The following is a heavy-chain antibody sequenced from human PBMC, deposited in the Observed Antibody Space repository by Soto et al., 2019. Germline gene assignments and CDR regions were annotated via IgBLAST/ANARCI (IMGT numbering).Heavy chain of an antibody. J-gene: IGHJ3*01. CDR2: ISDSGDRT. CDR1: GFTLSMSA. CDR3: AKDRGIIVKAGDAFDV. D-gene: IGHD3-16*02. Sequence: GGSLRLSCASSGFTLSMSAVNWVRQAPGKGLEWVSYISDSGDRTYYADSVKGRFTISRGRSKNTVSLQMDSLRAEDTAVYYCAKDRGIIVKAGDAFDVWGQGTKVTVSS. V-gene: IGHV3-23*01.